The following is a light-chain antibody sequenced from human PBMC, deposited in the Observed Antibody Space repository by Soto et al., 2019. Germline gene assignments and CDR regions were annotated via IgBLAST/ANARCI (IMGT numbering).Light chain of an antibody. CDR3: QQDDRSPWT. CDR2: GAS. J-gene: IGKJ1*01. CDR1: QSVSDNY. V-gene: IGKV3-20*01. Sequence: EMVVTQSPDTLSLSPGERVTLFCRASQSVSDNYLAWYQQKPGQAPRLLIYGASNRATGIPDRFTGAGSGTDFTLTISRLEPEDFAVYYCQQDDRSPWTFGQGTKVEIK.